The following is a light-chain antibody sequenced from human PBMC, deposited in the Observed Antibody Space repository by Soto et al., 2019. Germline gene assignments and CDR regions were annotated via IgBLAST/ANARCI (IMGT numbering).Light chain of an antibody. CDR2: KAS. J-gene: IGKJ1*01. CDR1: QGISSW. V-gene: IGKV1-5*03. CDR3: QHYNSYSEA. Sequence: DIQMTQSPSSVSASVGDIFTITCRAIQGISSWLAWYQQKPGKAPKLLIYKASTLKSGVPSRFSGSGSGTEFTLTISSLQPDDFATYYCQHYNSYSEAFGQGTKVDIK.